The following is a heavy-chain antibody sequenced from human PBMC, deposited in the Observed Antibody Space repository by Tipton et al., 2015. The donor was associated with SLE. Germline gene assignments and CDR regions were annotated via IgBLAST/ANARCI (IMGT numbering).Heavy chain of an antibody. J-gene: IGHJ6*02. D-gene: IGHD2-2*01. CDR2: INHSGST. CDR3: AGQPAANYYYYYGMDV. V-gene: IGHV4-34*01. CDR1: GGSFSSYY. Sequence: TLSLTCAVYGGSFSSYYWSWIRQPPGKGLEWIGEINHSGSTNYNPSLKSRVTISVDTSKNQFSLKLSSVTAADTAVYYCAGQPAANYYYYYGMDVWGQGTTVTVSS.